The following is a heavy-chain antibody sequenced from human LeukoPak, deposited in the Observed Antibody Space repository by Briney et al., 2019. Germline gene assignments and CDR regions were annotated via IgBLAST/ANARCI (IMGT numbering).Heavy chain of an antibody. V-gene: IGHV3-48*03. CDR1: GFSFSSSE. CDR2: ISRGGNTE. CDR3: ARDTVNGPFVISLDL. D-gene: IGHD2-8*01. J-gene: IGHJ5*02. Sequence: GGSLRLSCAASGFSFSSSEMNWVRQAPGKGPEWVSHISRGGNTEYYADSVRGRFTVSRDNAKNLLYLQMNGLRDEDTAVYYCARDTVNGPFVISLDLWGQGALVTVSS.